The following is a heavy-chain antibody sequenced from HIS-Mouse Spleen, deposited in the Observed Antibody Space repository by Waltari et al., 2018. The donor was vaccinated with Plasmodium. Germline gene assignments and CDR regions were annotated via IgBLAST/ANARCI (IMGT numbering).Heavy chain of an antibody. CDR1: GGSISSYY. CDR2: IDYSGST. J-gene: IGHJ3*02. D-gene: IGHD3-16*01. CDR3: ARVGRRIWGAFDI. V-gene: IGHV4-59*01. Sequence: QVQLQESGPGLVKPSETLSLTCTVSGGSISSYYWSWIRQPPGKGLEWIGYIDYSGSTNYNPSLKSRVTISVETSKNQFSLKLSSVTAADTDVYYCARVGRRIWGAFDIWGQGTMVTVFS.